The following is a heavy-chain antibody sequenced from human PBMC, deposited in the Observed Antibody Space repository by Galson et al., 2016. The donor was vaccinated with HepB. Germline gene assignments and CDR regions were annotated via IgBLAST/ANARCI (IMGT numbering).Heavy chain of an antibody. CDR2: ISSRSTTI. CDR1: GFTFSNYE. CDR3: ARDDGADAFDI. V-gene: IGHV3-48*03. Sequence: SLRLSCAASGFTFSNYEFNWVRQAPGKGLEWLSYISSRSTTIYYADSVRGRFTISRDNAKNSLFLQMNSLRADETAVYYCARDDGADAFDIWGQGTMVTVSS. J-gene: IGHJ3*02.